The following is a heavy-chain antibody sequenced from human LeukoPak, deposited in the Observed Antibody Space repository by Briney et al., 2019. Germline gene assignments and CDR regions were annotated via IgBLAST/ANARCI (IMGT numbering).Heavy chain of an antibody. CDR3: ARGLADNWFDP. CDR1: GGSFSGYY. J-gene: IGHJ5*02. V-gene: IGHV4-34*01. CDR2: INHSGST. Sequence: SETLSLTFAVYGGSFSGYYWSWIRQPPGKGLEWIGEINHSGSTNYNPSLKSRVTISVDTSKNQFSLKLSSVTAADTAVYYCARGLADNWFDPWGQGTLVTVSS.